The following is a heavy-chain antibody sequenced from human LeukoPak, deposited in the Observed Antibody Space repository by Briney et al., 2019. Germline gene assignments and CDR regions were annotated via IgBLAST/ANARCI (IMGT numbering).Heavy chain of an antibody. J-gene: IGHJ5*02. D-gene: IGHD3-10*01. V-gene: IGHV4-39*07. Sequence: PAETLSLTCTVSGGSISGSNYYWGWIRQPPGKGLEWIAIMHYSGSTDYNPSLKSRVTISVDTSKNQFSLKLSSVTAADTAVYYCARPYGSGRGWFDPWGQGTLVTVSS. CDR3: ARPYGSGRGWFDP. CDR2: MHYSGST. CDR1: GGSISGSNYY.